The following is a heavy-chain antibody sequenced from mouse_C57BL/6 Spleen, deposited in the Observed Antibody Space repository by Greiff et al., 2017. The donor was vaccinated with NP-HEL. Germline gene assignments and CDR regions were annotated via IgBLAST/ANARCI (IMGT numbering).Heavy chain of an antibody. J-gene: IGHJ3*01. V-gene: IGHV1-15*01. D-gene: IGHD2-5*01. CDR1: GYTFTDYE. CDR2: IDPETGGT. CDR3: TSYYSNYLFAY. Sequence: VQLQQSGAELVRPGASVTLSCKASGYTFTDYEMHWVKQTPVHGLEWIGAIDPETGGTAYNQKFKGKAILTADKSSSTAYMELRSLTSEDSAVYYCTSYYSNYLFAYWGQGTLVTVSA.